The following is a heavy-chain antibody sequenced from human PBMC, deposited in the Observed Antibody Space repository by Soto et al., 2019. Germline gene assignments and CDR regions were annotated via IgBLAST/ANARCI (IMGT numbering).Heavy chain of an antibody. D-gene: IGHD3-10*01. V-gene: IGHV1-2*02. CDR2: INPNSGGT. Sequence: ASVKVSCKASGYTFTGYYMHWVRQAPGQGLEWMGWINPNSGGTNYAQKFQGRVTMTRDTSISTAYMGLSRLRSDDTAVYYCARDPGAALYYYYGMDVWGQGTTVTVSS. J-gene: IGHJ6*02. CDR1: GYTFTGYY. CDR3: ARDPGAALYYYYGMDV.